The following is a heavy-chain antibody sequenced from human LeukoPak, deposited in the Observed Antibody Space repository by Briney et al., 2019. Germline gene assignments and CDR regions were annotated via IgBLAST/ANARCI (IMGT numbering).Heavy chain of an antibody. CDR3: ARGGNWFDP. V-gene: IGHV4-30-4*08. J-gene: IGHJ5*02. CDR2: IYYSGST. CDR1: GGSISSGDYY. Sequence: SETLSLTCTVSGGSISSGDYYWSWIRQPPGKGLEWIGYIYYSGSTKYNPSLKSRVTISVDTSKNQFSLKVISVTAADTGLYYCARGGNWFDPWGQGTLVTVSS. D-gene: IGHD3-16*01.